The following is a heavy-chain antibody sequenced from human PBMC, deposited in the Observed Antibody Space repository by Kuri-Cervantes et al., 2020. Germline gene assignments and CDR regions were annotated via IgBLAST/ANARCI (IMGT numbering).Heavy chain of an antibody. Sequence: GESLKISCAASGFTFSSYGMHWVRQAPGKGLEWVAVISYDGSNKYYADSVKGRFTISRDNSKNTLYLQMNSLRAEDTAVYYCARNAYDSSGYSFDYWGQGTLVTVSS. V-gene: IGHV3-30*03. D-gene: IGHD3-22*01. CDR1: GFTFSSYG. CDR3: ARNAYDSSGYSFDY. J-gene: IGHJ4*02. CDR2: ISYDGSNK.